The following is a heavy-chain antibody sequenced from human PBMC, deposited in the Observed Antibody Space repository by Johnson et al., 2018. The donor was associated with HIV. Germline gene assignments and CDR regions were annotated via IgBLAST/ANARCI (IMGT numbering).Heavy chain of an antibody. V-gene: IGHV3-30*04. CDR1: GFTFSNYA. CDR2: ISYDGTNK. CDR3: ARPSVVTTLTTTPWAFDI. D-gene: IGHD4-17*01. Sequence: QVQLVESGGGVVQPRRSLRLSCAASGFTFSNYAMNWVRQAPGKGLEWVAVISYDGTNKYYADSVKGRFTISRDNSKSMLYLQMNSLRAEDTAVYYCARPSVVTTLTTTPWAFDIWGQGTMVTVSS. J-gene: IGHJ3*02.